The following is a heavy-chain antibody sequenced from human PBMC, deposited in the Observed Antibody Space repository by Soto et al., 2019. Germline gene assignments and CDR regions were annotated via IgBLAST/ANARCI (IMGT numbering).Heavy chain of an antibody. CDR2: IIPIFGTA. D-gene: IGHD6-13*01. CDR1: GGTFSSYA. J-gene: IGHJ4*02. CDR3: ASPGIAAVGAQYYFDY. Sequence: QVQLVQSGAEVKKPGSSVKVSCKASGGTFSSYAISWVRQAPGQGLEWMGGIIPIFGTANYAQKFQGRVTITADESTSTAYMGLSSLRSEDTAVYYCASPGIAAVGAQYYFDYWGQGTLVTVSS. V-gene: IGHV1-69*12.